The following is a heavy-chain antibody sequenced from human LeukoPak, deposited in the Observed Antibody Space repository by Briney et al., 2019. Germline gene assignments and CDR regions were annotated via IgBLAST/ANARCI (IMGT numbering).Heavy chain of an antibody. CDR3: ARDRGYVWGSYRPYYFDY. CDR2: IKQDGSEK. D-gene: IGHD3-16*02. CDR1: GFTFSSYW. J-gene: IGHJ4*02. V-gene: IGHV3-7*01. Sequence: TGGSLRLSCAASGFTFSSYWMSWVRQAPGKVLEWVANIKQDGSEKYCADSVERRFTISSNNAKNSLHLQMNSLRAEVTAVYYCARDRGYVWGSYRPYYFDYWGQGTLVTVSS.